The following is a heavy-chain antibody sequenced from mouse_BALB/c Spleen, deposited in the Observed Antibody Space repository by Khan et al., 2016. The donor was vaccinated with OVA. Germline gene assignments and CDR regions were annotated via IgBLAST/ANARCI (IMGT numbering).Heavy chain of an antibody. V-gene: IGHV1-87*01. J-gene: IGHJ2*01. CDR3: ARGGITTGYFDY. CDR1: GYTFTSYW. CDR2: IYPGDGNT. D-gene: IGHD1-1*01. Sequence: QVQLKQSGTELARPGASVKLSCKASGYTFTSYWMQWVKQRPGQGLEWIGAIYPGDGNTRYTQKFKGKATLTADKSSSTVYMQLSSLASEDSAVYYCARGGITTGYFDYWGQGTTLTVSS.